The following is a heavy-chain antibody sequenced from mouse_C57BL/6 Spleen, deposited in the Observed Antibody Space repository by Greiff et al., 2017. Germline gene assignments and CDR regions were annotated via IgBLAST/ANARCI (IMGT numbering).Heavy chain of an antibody. V-gene: IGHV1-15*01. D-gene: IGHD2-3*01. CDR3: TRFDGSRRGYAMDY. CDR1: GYTFTDYE. J-gene: IGHJ4*01. Sequence: QVQLKESGAELVRPGASVTLSCKASGYTFTDYEMHWVKQTPVHGLEWIGAIDPETGGTAYNQKFKGKAILTADKSSSTAYMELRSLTTEDSSDYYFTRFDGSRRGYAMDYWGQGTSVTVSS. CDR2: IDPETGGT.